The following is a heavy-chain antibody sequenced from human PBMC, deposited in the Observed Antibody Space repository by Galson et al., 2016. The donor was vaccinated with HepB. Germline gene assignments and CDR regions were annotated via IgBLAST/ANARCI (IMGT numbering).Heavy chain of an antibody. J-gene: IGHJ4*02. CDR1: GLTFTNYD. V-gene: IGHV3-74*01. CDR3: TRDYYGSLDH. D-gene: IGHD3-10*01. CDR2: INIDGNSI. Sequence: SLRLSCAASGLTFTNYDIHWVRRAPGTGLVWVSRINIDGNSITYADSVKGRFAISRDNAKNTVHLQMNSLRAEDTAVYYCTRDYYGSLDHWGQGTLVTVSS.